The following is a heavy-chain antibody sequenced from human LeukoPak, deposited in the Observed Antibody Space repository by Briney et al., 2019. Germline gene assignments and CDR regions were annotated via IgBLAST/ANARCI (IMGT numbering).Heavy chain of an antibody. J-gene: IGHJ5*02. CDR3: AKDRGPYIGIDNNWLHP. V-gene: IGHV3-23*01. D-gene: IGHD1-26*01. Sequence: GRSLRLSCAAAAFTFNIYGINWVRQAPGKGLEWVSGISGRGVSTDYADSVKGRFTTSRDNSKNMVCRQMNTLRAEDTATYYCAKDRGPYIGIDNNWLHPWGQGTLVTVSS. CDR2: ISGRGVST. CDR1: AFTFNIYG.